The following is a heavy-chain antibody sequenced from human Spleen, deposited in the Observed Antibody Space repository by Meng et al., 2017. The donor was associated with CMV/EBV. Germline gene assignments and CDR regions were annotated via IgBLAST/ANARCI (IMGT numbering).Heavy chain of an antibody. CDR1: TCSRYR. CDR3: ARDGLMDMLPAARTTDFDY. D-gene: IGHD2-2*01. J-gene: IGHJ4*02. V-gene: IGHV3-21*01. Sequence: TCSRYRMNWVRQGPRKGLEWVSSISSSSSYIYYADSVKGRFTISRDNAKNSLYLQMNSLRAEDTAVYYCARDGLMDMLPAARTTDFDYWGQGTLVTVSS. CDR2: ISSSSSYI.